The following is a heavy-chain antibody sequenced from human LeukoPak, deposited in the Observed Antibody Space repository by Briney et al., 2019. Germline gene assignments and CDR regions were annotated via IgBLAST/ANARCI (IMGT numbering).Heavy chain of an antibody. CDR2: INHSGST. V-gene: IGHV4-34*01. CDR3: AREGRYSIRPPPRKQSYSDY. D-gene: IGHD6-13*01. Sequence: KTSETLSLTCAVYGGSFSGYYWSWIRQPPGKGLEWIGEINHSGSTNYNPSLKSRVTISVDTSKNQFSLKLSSVTAADTAVYYCAREGRYSIRPPPRKQSYSDYWDQGTLVTVSS. CDR1: GGSFSGYY. J-gene: IGHJ4*02.